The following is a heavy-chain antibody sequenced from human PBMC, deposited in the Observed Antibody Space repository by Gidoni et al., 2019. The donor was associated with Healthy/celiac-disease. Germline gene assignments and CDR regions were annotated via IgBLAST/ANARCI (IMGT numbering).Heavy chain of an antibody. V-gene: IGHV4-34*01. J-gene: IGHJ3*02. CDR2: INHSGST. CDR1: GGSFSGYY. D-gene: IGHD5-12*01. CDR3: ARARYSGYDLRAFDI. Sequence: QVQLQQWGAGLLKPSETLSLTCAVSGGSFSGYYWSWIRQPPGKGLEWIGEINHSGSTNYNPSLKSRVTISVDTSKNQFSLKLSSVTAADTAVYYCARARYSGYDLRAFDIWGQGTMVTVSS.